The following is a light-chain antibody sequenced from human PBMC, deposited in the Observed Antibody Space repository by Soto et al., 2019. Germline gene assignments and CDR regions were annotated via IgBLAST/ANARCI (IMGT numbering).Light chain of an antibody. CDR2: EVS. CDR1: SSDVGGYNY. Sequence: QSVLTQPASVSGSPGQSITIYCTGTSSDVGGYNYVSWYQQHPGKAPKLLIYEVSDRPSGVSHRFSGSKSGSTASLTISGLQADDEADYYCSSYTRSRTYVFGTGTKLTV. J-gene: IGLJ1*01. CDR3: SSYTRSRTYV. V-gene: IGLV2-14*03.